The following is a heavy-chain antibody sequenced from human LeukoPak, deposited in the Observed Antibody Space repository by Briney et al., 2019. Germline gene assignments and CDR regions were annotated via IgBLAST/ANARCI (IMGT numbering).Heavy chain of an antibody. Sequence: GGSLRLSCAASGFTISTFWMHWVRQAPGKGLVWVARINSDGSSASYVDSVKGRFAISRDNAKNTLYLQMNSLRADDTAVYYCARGAYSFDYWGQGTPVTVSS. CDR3: ARGAYSFDY. CDR1: GFTISTFW. J-gene: IGHJ4*02. D-gene: IGHD4-11*01. V-gene: IGHV3-74*01. CDR2: INSDGSSA.